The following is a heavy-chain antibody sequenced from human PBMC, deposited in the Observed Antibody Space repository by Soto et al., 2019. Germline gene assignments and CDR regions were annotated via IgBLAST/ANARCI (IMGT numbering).Heavy chain of an antibody. CDR3: VRDRGYPDSFDV. CDR1: GFTFSSYW. J-gene: IGHJ3*01. D-gene: IGHD3-10*01. V-gene: IGHV3-7*01. CDR2: IKQDGSEK. Sequence: GGSLRLSCAASGFTFSSYWMSWVRQAPGKGLEWVANIKQDGSEKYYVDSVKGRFTISRDNAKNTLYLQMSSLRVEDTAIYGCVRDRGYPDSFDVWGPGTMVTVSS.